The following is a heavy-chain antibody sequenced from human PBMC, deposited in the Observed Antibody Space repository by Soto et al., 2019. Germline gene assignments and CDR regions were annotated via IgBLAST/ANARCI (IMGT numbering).Heavy chain of an antibody. Sequence: QVQLQESGPGLVKPSETLSLTCTVSGGSISSYYWSWIRQPPGKGLEWIGYIYYSGSTNYNPSLXXXXXXXXXXXXXXXXXXXXXXXXXXXXXXYCARLWGWSVDYWGQGTLVTVSS. CDR2: IYYSGST. D-gene: IGHD3-16*01. CDR1: GGSISSYY. J-gene: IGHJ4*02. CDR3: ARLWGWSVDY. V-gene: IGHV4-59*01.